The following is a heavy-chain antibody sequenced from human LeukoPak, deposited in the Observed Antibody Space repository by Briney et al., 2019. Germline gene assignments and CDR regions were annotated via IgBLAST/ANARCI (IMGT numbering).Heavy chain of an antibody. CDR2: ISGSGGST. CDR3: AKLVGGCSGGSCYSGSHYY. J-gene: IGHJ4*02. CDR1: GFTFSSYA. V-gene: IGHV3-23*01. D-gene: IGHD2-15*01. Sequence: QPGGSLRLSCAASGFTFSSYAMSWVRQAPGKGLEWVSAISGSGGSTYYADSVKGRFTISRDNSKNTLYLQMNSLRAEDTAVYYCAKLVGGCSGGSCYSGSHYYWGQGTLVTVSS.